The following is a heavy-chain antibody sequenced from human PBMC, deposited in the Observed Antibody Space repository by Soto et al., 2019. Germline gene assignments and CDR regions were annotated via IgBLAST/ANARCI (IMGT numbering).Heavy chain of an antibody. CDR2: IKQDGSEK. J-gene: IGHJ6*03. V-gene: IGHV3-7*01. CDR3: ARDPAMVIRVEGGWYMDV. D-gene: IGHD5-18*01. Sequence: GGSLRLSCAASGFTFSSYWMSWVRQAPGKGLEWVANIKQDGSEKYYVDSVKGRFTISRDNAKNSLYLQMNSLRAEDTAVYYCARDPAMVIRVEGGWYMDVWGKGTTVTVSS. CDR1: GFTFSSYW.